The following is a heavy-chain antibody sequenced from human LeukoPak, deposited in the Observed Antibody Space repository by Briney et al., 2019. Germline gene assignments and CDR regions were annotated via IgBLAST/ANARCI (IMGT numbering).Heavy chain of an antibody. CDR3: ARTNYYDSSGYYYDLGY. V-gene: IGHV1-18*04. Sequence: ASVKVSCKASGYTFTNYYMHWVRQAPGQGLEWMGWISAYNGNTNYAQKLQGRVTMTTDTSTSTAYMELRSLRSDDTAVYYCARTNYYDSSGYYYDLGYWGQGTLVTVSS. CDR2: ISAYNGNT. J-gene: IGHJ4*02. D-gene: IGHD3-22*01. CDR1: GYTFTNYY.